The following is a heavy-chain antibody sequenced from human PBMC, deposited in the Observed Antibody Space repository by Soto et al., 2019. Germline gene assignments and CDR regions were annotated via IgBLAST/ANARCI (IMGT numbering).Heavy chain of an antibody. Sequence: SETLSLTCTVSCGSISSSSYYWVLIRQPTGKGLEWIGSIYYSGSTYYNPSLKSRVTISVDTSKNQFSLKLSSVTAADTAVYYCASFSSGWYSDAFDIWGKGTMVT. J-gene: IGHJ3*02. V-gene: IGHV4-39*01. CDR3: ASFSSGWYSDAFDI. D-gene: IGHD6-19*01. CDR1: CGSISSSSYY. CDR2: IYYSGST.